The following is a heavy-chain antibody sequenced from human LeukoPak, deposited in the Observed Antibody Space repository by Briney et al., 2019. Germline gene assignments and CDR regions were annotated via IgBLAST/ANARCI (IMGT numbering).Heavy chain of an antibody. D-gene: IGHD2-8*01. Sequence: SETLSLTSTVSGGSISSGDYYWSWIRQPPGKGLEWIGYIYYSGSTYYNPSLKSRVTISVDTSKNQFSLKLSSVTAADTAVYYCARSYCTNGVCYFYYFDYWGQGTLVTVSS. V-gene: IGHV4-30-4*08. J-gene: IGHJ4*02. CDR3: ARSYCTNGVCYFYYFDY. CDR2: IYYSGST. CDR1: GGSISSGDYY.